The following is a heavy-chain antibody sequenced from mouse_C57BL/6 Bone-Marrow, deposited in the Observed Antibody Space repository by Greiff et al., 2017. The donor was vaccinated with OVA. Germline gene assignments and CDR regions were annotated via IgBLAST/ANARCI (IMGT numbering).Heavy chain of an antibody. D-gene: IGHD1-1*01. CDR3: TAYITTVVAPGWFAY. Sequence: EVKVEESGGGLVQPGGSMKPSCVASGFTFSNYWMNWVRQSPEKGLEWVAQIRLKSDNYATHYAESVKGRFTISRDDSKSSVYLQMNNLRAEDTGIYYCTAYITTVVAPGWFAYWGQGTLVTVSA. V-gene: IGHV6-3*01. CDR2: IRLKSDNYAT. J-gene: IGHJ3*01. CDR1: GFTFSNYW.